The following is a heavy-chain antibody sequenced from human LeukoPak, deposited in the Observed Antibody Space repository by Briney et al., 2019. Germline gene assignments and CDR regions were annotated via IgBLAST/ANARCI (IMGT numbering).Heavy chain of an antibody. CDR3: AKGPHYYDSSGYPIKYGMDV. D-gene: IGHD3-22*01. CDR2: ISSSSSTI. J-gene: IGHJ6*02. CDR1: GFTFSSYS. Sequence: GGSLRLSCAASGFTFSSYSMNWVRQAPGKGLEWVSYISSSSSTIYYADSVKGRFTISRDNAKNSLYLQMNSLRAEDTAVYYCAKGPHYYDSSGYPIKYGMDVWGQGTTVTVSS. V-gene: IGHV3-48*01.